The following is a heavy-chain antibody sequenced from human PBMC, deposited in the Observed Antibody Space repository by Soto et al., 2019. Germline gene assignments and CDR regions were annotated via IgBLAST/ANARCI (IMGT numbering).Heavy chain of an antibody. D-gene: IGHD3-9*01. CDR1: GYSFTSYW. CDR2: TYPEDSQT. Sequence: GESLKISCKASGYSFTSYWIGWVRHISGKGLEWMGITYPEDSQTLYSPSFQGQVTISVDKSISTVYLQWSSLKASDTATYYCARRRHFDTLLDPWGQGTLVTVSS. CDR3: ARRRHFDTLLDP. J-gene: IGHJ5*02. V-gene: IGHV5-51*01.